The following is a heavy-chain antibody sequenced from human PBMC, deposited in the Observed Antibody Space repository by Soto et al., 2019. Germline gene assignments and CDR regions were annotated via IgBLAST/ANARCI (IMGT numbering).Heavy chain of an antibody. CDR2: ISWDGGST. J-gene: IGHJ6*02. V-gene: IGHV3-43*01. Sequence: GGSLRLSCAASGFTFDDYTMHWVRQAPGKGLEWVSLISWDGGSTYYADSVKGRFTISRDNSKNSLYLQMNSLRTEDTALYYCAKDNGPYYYYGMDVWGQGTTVTVSS. CDR1: GFTFDDYT. CDR3: AKDNGPYYYYGMDV.